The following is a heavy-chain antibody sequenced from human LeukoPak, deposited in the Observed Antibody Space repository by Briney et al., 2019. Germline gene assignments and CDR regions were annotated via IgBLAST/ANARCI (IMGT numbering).Heavy chain of an antibody. CDR3: ATLVSGWYYFDY. J-gene: IGHJ4*02. CDR2: ISSSGSTI. Sequence: PGGSLRLSCAASGFTFSDYYMSWIRQAPGKGLEWVSYISSSGSTIYYADSVKGRFAISRDNAKNSLYLQMNSLRAEDTAVYYCATLVSGWYYFDYWGQGTLVTVSS. CDR1: GFTFSDYY. D-gene: IGHD6-19*01. V-gene: IGHV3-11*01.